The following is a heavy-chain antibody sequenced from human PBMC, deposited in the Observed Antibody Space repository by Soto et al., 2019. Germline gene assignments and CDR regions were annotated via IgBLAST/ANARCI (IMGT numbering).Heavy chain of an antibody. V-gene: IGHV4-39*01. D-gene: IGHD3-9*01. CDR1: GGSTSSSSYY. CDR2: VYYSGST. Sequence: QLQLQESGPGLVKPSETLSLTCTVSGGSTSSSSYYWGWIRQPPGKGLEWVGTVYYSGSTYYNPSLKSRVTISVDTSKNQFSLKLSSVTAADTAMYYCARHPRYFSYYHYMDVWGTGTTVTVSS. J-gene: IGHJ6*03. CDR3: ARHPRYFSYYHYMDV.